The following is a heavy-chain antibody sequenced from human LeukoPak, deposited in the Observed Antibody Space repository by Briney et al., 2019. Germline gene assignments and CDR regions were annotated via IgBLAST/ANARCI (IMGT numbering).Heavy chain of an antibody. Sequence: GSLRLSCAASGFTFSSYAMHWVRQAPGKGLEWVAVISYDGSNKYYADSVKGRFTISRDNSKNTLYLQMNSLRAEDTAVYYCASPDADYWGQGTLVTVSS. V-gene: IGHV3-30-3*01. CDR3: ASPDADY. CDR1: GFTFSSYA. J-gene: IGHJ4*02. CDR2: ISYDGSNK.